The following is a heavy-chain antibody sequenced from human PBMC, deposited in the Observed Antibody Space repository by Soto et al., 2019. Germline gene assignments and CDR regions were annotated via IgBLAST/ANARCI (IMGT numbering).Heavy chain of an antibody. CDR1: GFTFSSYV. V-gene: IGHV3-23*01. CDR2: ISGSGGST. CDR3: ASPGNPLDY. J-gene: IGHJ4*02. D-gene: IGHD1-1*01. Sequence: HPGGSLRLSCAASGFTFSSYVMSWVRQAPGKGLEWVSGISGSGGSTYYADSVKGRFTISRDNFKNTLFLHMNSLRAEDTAVYYCASPGNPLDYWGQGTLVTVSS.